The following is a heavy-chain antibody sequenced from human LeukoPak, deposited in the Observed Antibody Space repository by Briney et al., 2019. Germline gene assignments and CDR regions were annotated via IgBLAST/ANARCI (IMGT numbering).Heavy chain of an antibody. V-gene: IGHV4-34*01. D-gene: IGHD2-21*01. Sequence: SETLSLTCAVYGGSFSGYYWSWIRQPPGKGLEWIGEINHSGSTNYNPSLKSRVTISVDTSKNQFSLKLSSVTAADTAVYYCAVLPRAYGGGDCFYDSDYWAREPWSPSPQ. CDR3: AVLPRAYGGGDCFYDSDY. J-gene: IGHJ4*02. CDR2: INHSGST. CDR1: GGSFSGYY.